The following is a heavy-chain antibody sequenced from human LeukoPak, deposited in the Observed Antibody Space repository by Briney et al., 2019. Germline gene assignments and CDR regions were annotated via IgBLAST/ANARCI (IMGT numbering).Heavy chain of an antibody. CDR2: ISAYNGNT. CDR3: ARDRLFHYYYDSSGYYYPLDY. Sequence: GVSVKVSCKASGYTFTSYYMHWVRQAPGQGLEWMGWISAYNGNTNYAQKLQGRVTMTTDTSTSTAYMELRSLRSDDTAVYYCARDRLFHYYYDSSGYYYPLDYWGQGTLATVSS. V-gene: IGHV1-18*04. D-gene: IGHD3-22*01. CDR1: GYTFTSYY. J-gene: IGHJ4*02.